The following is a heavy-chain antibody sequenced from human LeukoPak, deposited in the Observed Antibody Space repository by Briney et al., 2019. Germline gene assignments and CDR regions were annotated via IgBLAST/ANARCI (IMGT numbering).Heavy chain of an antibody. Sequence: GGSLRLSCAASGFTFSYYAMHWGRQAPGKGLEWVAVISYDGSNKYYADSVKGRFTISRDNSKNTLYLQMNSLRAEDTAVYYCARVLNYYDSSGYYFSYWGQGTLVTVSS. CDR2: ISYDGSNK. D-gene: IGHD3-22*01. J-gene: IGHJ4*02. CDR1: GFTFSYYA. CDR3: ARVLNYYDSSGYYFSY. V-gene: IGHV3-30-3*01.